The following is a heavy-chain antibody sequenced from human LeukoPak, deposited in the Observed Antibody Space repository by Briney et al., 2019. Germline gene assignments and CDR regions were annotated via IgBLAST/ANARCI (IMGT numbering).Heavy chain of an antibody. D-gene: IGHD4-23*01. CDR3: ARGGVSVGGNFDY. J-gene: IGHJ4*02. CDR2: ISRSSSYI. Sequence: GGSLRLPCATSGFSFSSYTMNWVRQAPGKGLEWVSSISRSSSYIYYADSMKGRFTISRDNANNSLFLQMNSLRAEDTAVYYCARGGVSVGGNFDYWGQGTLVTVSS. CDR1: GFSFSSYT. V-gene: IGHV3-21*01.